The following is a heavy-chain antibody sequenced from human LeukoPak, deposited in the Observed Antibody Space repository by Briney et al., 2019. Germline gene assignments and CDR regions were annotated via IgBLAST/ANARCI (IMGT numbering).Heavy chain of an antibody. CDR3: AKDLSGSGWIPGDY. Sequence: GGSLRLSCAASGFTFSTYAMSWVRQAPGKGLEWVSAISGTGGSTFYADSVNGRFTISRDNSKNTLYLQMNSLRVEDTAVYYCAKDLSGSGWIPGDYWGQGTLVTVSS. CDR1: GFTFSTYA. V-gene: IGHV3-23*01. CDR2: ISGTGGST. D-gene: IGHD6-19*01. J-gene: IGHJ4*02.